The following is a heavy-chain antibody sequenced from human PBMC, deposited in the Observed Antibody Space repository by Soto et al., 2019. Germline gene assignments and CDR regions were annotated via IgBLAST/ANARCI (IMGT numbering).Heavy chain of an antibody. V-gene: IGHV4-4*02. D-gene: IGHD2-15*01. CDR3: ARVRCSGGSCYTSYCYYGMDV. CDR1: GGSISSSNW. J-gene: IGHJ6*02. CDR2: IYHSGST. Sequence: QVQLQESGPGLVKPSGTLSLTCAVSGGSISSSNWWSWVRQPPGKGLEWIGEIYHSGSTNYNPSLKRRVTISVDKSKNQFSLKLSSVTAADTAVYYCARVRCSGGSCYTSYCYYGMDVWGQGTTVTVSS.